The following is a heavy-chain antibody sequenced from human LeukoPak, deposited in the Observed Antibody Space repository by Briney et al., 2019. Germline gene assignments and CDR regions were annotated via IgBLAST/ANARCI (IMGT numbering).Heavy chain of an antibody. CDR3: ARDFLHGGV. CDR1: GFTFSSYA. J-gene: IGHJ4*02. CDR2: LNPDGSST. D-gene: IGHD3-10*01. V-gene: IGHV3-74*01. Sequence: PGRSLRLSCAASGFTFSSYAMHWVRQTPGKGLVWVSRLNPDGSSTSYADSVKGRFTISRDNTRDTLYLQMNSLRAEDTAIYYCARDFLHGGVWGQGTLVTVSS.